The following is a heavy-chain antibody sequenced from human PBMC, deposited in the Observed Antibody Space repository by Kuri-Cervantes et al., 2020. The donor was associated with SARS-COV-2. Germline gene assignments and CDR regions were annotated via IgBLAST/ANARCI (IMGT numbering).Heavy chain of an antibody. J-gene: IGHJ4*02. V-gene: IGHV3-21*01. CDR1: GFTFSSYS. Sequence: LSLTCAASGFTFSSYSMNWVRQAPGKGLEWVSSISSSSSYIYYADSVKGRFTISRDNSKNTLYLQMNSLRAEDTAVYYCANSLLLSLDYWGQGTLVTVSS. D-gene: IGHD1-26*01. CDR2: ISSSSSYI. CDR3: ANSLLLSLDY.